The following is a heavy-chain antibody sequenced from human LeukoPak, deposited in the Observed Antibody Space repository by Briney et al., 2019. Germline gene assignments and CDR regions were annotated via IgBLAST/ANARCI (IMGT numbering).Heavy chain of an antibody. D-gene: IGHD1-1*01. CDR3: ARAGTTGTEAFDI. J-gene: IGHJ3*02. CDR1: GGSISSSSYY. CDR2: IYYSGST. Sequence: SETLSLTCTVSGGSISSSSYYWGWIRQPPGKGLEWIGSIYYSGSTYYNPSLKSRVTISVDTSKNQFSLKLSSVTAADTAVYYCARAGTTGTEAFDIWGQGTMVTVSS. V-gene: IGHV4-39*01.